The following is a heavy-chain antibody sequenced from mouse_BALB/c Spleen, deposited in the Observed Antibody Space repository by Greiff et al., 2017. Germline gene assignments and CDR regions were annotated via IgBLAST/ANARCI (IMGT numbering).Heavy chain of an antibody. D-gene: IGHD1-1*01. CDR1: GFTFSSYA. J-gene: IGHJ3*01. V-gene: IGHV5-6-5*01. Sequence: DVKLVESGGGLVKPGGSLKLSCAASGFTFSSYAMSWVRQTPEKRLEWVASISSGGSTYYPDSVKGRFTISRDNARNILYLQMSSLRSEDTAMYYCARGDFGSPWFAYWGQGTLVTVSA. CDR3: ARGDFGSPWFAY. CDR2: ISSGGST.